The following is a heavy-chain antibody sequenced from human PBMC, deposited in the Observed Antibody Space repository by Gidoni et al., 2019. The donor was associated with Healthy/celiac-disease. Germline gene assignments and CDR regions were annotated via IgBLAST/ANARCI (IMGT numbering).Heavy chain of an antibody. Sequence: EVQLVESGGGLVQPGRSLRLSCAASGFTFAAYAMLWVRQAPGKGLEWVSGISWNSGSIGYADSVKGRFTISRDNAKNSLYLQMNSLRAEDTALYYCAKDLYYDFWSGYSTLDYWGQGTLVTVSS. CDR2: ISWNSGSI. CDR3: AKDLYYDFWSGYSTLDY. J-gene: IGHJ4*02. CDR1: GFTFAAYA. V-gene: IGHV3-9*01. D-gene: IGHD3-3*01.